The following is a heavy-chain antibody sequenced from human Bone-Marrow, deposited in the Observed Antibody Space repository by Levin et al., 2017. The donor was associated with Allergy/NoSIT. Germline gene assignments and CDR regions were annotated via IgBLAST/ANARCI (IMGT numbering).Heavy chain of an antibody. CDR2: ISSSSSYI. CDR1: GFTFSSYS. CDR3: ARDTVEMATKSLAGYGMDV. Sequence: GESLKISCAASGFTFSSYSMNWVRQAPGKGLEWVSSISSSSSYIYYADSVKGRFTISRDNAKNSLYLQMNSLRAEDTAVYYCARDTVEMATKSLAGYGMDVWGQGTTVTVSS. V-gene: IGHV3-21*01. D-gene: IGHD5-24*01. J-gene: IGHJ6*02.